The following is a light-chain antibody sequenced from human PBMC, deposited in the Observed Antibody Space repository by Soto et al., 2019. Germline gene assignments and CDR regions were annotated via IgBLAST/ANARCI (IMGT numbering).Light chain of an antibody. V-gene: IGLV1-40*01. Sequence: QAVVTQPPSASGAPGQRVTISCTGSSSNTGADYDVHWYQHLPGSAPKLLIYDNNIRPSGVPDRFSGSKSGTSASLAITGLQAEDEGDYYCQSYDSSLSNLVVFGGGTKLTVL. CDR1: SSNTGADYD. J-gene: IGLJ2*01. CDR2: DNN. CDR3: QSYDSSLSNLVV.